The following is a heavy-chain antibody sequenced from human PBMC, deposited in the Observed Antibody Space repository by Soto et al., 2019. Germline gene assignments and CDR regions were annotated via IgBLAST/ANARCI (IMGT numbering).Heavy chain of an antibody. J-gene: IGHJ4*02. D-gene: IGHD3-3*01. CDR1: GFTFSSRA. V-gene: IGHV3-23*01. Sequence: GGSLRLSCAASGFTFSSRAMSWVRQAPGKGLDWVSIISASGDNTYYADSVKGRFTISRDNSKNTLYLQVNSLRAEDTAVYYCAKLTYSDLWSGSHDSWGQGTLVIVSS. CDR2: ISASGDNT. CDR3: AKLTYSDLWSGSHDS.